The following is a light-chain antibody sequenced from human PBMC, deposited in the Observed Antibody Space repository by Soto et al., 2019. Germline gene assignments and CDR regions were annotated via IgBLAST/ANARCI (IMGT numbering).Light chain of an antibody. J-gene: IGKJ2*01. CDR2: GAS. CDR1: QSISTNF. V-gene: IGKV3-20*01. Sequence: FVLTQSPGTLSLSPGERATLSCRASQSISTNFLAWYQHKPGQAPRLLIFGASRRAPGIPDRFSGSGSGTDFTLSISGLEPEDFAVYYCQQYSSSSYTFGQGTKLDIK. CDR3: QQYSSSSYT.